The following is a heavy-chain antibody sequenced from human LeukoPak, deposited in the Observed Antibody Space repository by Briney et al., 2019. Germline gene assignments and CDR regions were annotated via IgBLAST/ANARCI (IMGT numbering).Heavy chain of an antibody. Sequence: SETLSLTCTVSGXSIXSXXXXXXXXPPXXXXXWXGYIYYSGSTNYNPSLKSRVTISVDTSKNQFSLKLSSVTAADTAVYYCARRSSGLDYWGQGTLVTVSS. J-gene: IGHJ4*02. V-gene: IGHV4-59*08. CDR2: IYYSGST. CDR1: GXSIXSXX. CDR3: ARRSSGLDY. D-gene: IGHD6-19*01.